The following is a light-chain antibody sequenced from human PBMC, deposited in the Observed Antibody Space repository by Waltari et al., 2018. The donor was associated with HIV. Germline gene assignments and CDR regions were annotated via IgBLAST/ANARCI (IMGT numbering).Light chain of an antibody. CDR2: DSQ. CDR1: TSNIGPGY. V-gene: IGLV1-51*01. J-gene: IGLJ2*01. Sequence: QSVLTQPPSVSAAPGQTVTTPCSGSTSNIGPGYVSWYQPPPGTAPKLLIYDSQKRPSGIPDRFSGSRSGTSATLDITGLQTGDEADYYCGMWDNIVNGVIFGGGTKLTVL. CDR3: GMWDNIVNGVI.